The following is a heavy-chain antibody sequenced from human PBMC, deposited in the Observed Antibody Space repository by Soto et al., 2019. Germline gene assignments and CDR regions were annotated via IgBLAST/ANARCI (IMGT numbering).Heavy chain of an antibody. D-gene: IGHD3-22*01. J-gene: IGHJ4*02. CDR1: GYTFTSYG. CDR3: ARALYYYDNSGLAF. CDR2: INIYGGGT. V-gene: IGHV1-18*01. Sequence: QVHLEQSGPEVKKPGASVKVSCKASGYTFTSYGISWVRLAPGQGLEWMGWINIYGGGTNYAQKYQDRGTMTTDTSTNTVYLEMRSLTSDDTAIYYCARALYYYDNSGLAFWGQGTLVTVSS.